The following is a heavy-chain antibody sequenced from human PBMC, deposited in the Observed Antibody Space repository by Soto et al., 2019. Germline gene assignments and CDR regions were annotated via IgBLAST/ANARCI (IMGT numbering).Heavy chain of an antibody. CDR3: SKEKISTSCCNWFDP. V-gene: IGHV3-74*01. CDR1: EFTFSSYW. D-gene: IGHD2-2*01. J-gene: IGHJ5*02. CDR2: ISTDGTST. Sequence: GGSLRLSCAASEFTFSSYWMHWVRQAPGKGLVWVSRISTDGTSTNYADSVKGRFTISRDNPKNTLYLQMNSLRAEDTAVYYCSKEKISTSCCNWFDPWGQGTLVTVSS.